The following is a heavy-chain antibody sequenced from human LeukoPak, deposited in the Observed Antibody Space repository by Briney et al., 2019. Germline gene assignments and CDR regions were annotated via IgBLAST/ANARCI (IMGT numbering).Heavy chain of an antibody. V-gene: IGHV3-33*01. J-gene: IGHJ4*02. CDR1: GFTFSSYG. CDR3: AREHEGYSGYDGVPSY. D-gene: IGHD5-12*01. CDR2: IWLDGSNK. Sequence: PGGSLRLSCAASGFTFSSYGMHWVRQAPGKGLEWVALIWLDGSNKYYADSVKGRFTISRDNSKNTLYLQMDSLGAEDTAIYYCAREHEGYSGYDGVPSYWGQGTLVTVSS.